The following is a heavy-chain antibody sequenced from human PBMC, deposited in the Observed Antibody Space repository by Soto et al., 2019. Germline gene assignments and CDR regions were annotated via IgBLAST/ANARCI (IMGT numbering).Heavy chain of an antibody. CDR3: AREGQGIAVLYGMDV. J-gene: IGHJ6*02. CDR2: INSDGSST. D-gene: IGHD6-19*01. V-gene: IGHV3-74*01. Sequence: EVQLVESGGGLVQPGGSLRLSCAASGFTFSSYWMHWVRQAPGKGLVWVSRINSDGSSTSYADSVKGRFTISRDNAKNTLYLQMNSLRAEDTAVYYCAREGQGIAVLYGMDVWGQGTTVTVSS. CDR1: GFTFSSYW.